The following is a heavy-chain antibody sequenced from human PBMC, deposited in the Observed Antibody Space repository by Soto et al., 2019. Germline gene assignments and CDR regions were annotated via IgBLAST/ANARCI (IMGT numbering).Heavy chain of an antibody. V-gene: IGHV1-24*01. CDR2: FDPEDGET. CDR1: GYTLTELS. D-gene: IGHD1-1*01. CDR3: AADRWRALEVTFDY. J-gene: IGHJ4*02. Sequence: ASVKVSCKVSGYTLTELSMHWVRQAPGKGLEWMGGFDPEDGETIYAQKFQGRVTMTEDTSTDTAYTELSSLRSEDTAVYYCAADRWRALEVTFDYWGQGTLVTVSS.